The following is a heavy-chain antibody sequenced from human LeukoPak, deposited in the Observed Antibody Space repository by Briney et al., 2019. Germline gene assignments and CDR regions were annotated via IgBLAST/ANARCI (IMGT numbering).Heavy chain of an antibody. CDR3: ARSGLELRSNWFDP. Sequence: PGGSLRLSCAASGFTFSSYSMNWVRQAPGKGLEWVSSISSSSSYIYYADSVKGRFTISRDNAKNSLYLQMNSLRAEGTAVYYCARSGLELRSNWFDPWGQGTLVTVSS. CDR1: GFTFSSYS. V-gene: IGHV3-21*01. D-gene: IGHD1-7*01. CDR2: ISSSSSYI. J-gene: IGHJ5*02.